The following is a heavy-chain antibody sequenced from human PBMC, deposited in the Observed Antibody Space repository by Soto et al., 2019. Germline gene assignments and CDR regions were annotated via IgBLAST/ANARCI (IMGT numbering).Heavy chain of an antibody. CDR3: AKRGGSGSYSLYGMDV. V-gene: IGHV3-23*01. CDR1: GFTFSSYA. CDR2: ISGSGGST. D-gene: IGHD3-10*01. Sequence: PGGSLRLSCAASGFTFSSYAMSWVRQAPGKGLEWVSAISGSGGSTYYADSVRGRFTISRDNSKNTLYLQMNSLRAEDTAVYYCAKRGGSGSYSLYGMDVWGQGTTVTVS. J-gene: IGHJ6*02.